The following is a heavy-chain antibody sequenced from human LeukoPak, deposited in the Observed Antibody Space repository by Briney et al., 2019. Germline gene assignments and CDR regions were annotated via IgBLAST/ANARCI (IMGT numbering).Heavy chain of an antibody. CDR1: GFTFSGSA. CDR3: VKNSGWYCLDY. Sequence: GGSLRLSCAASGFTFSGSAIHWVRQASGKGLEWVGRIRDKANSYATAYIASVKGRFTISRDDSKNTAYLQMSSLKTEDTAVYYCVKNSGWYCLDYWGQGITVIVSS. J-gene: IGHJ4*02. D-gene: IGHD6-13*01. CDR2: IRDKANSYAT. V-gene: IGHV3-73*01.